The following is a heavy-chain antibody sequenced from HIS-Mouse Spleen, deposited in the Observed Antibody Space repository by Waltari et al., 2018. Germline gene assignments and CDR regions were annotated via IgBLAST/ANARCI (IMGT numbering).Heavy chain of an antibody. J-gene: IGHJ3*02. CDR1: GGSISSSSYY. CDR2: IYYSGRT. Sequence: QLQLQESGPGLVKPSETLSLTCTVSGGSISSSSYYWGWIRQPPGKGLEWIGSIYYSGRTYYNPALKSRVTISVDTSISTAYMELSRLRSDDTAVYYCARDSPTQLGGDAFDIWGQGTMVTVSS. CDR3: ARDSPTQLGGDAFDI. D-gene: IGHD3-10*01. V-gene: IGHV4-39*07.